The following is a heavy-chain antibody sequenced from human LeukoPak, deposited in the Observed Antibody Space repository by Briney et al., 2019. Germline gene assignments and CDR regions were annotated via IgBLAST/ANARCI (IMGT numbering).Heavy chain of an antibody. CDR2: IIPIFGTA. D-gene: IGHD2-21*02. CDR3: ARSYCGGDCYSMGVWDWYLDL. CDR1: GGTFISYA. J-gene: IGHJ2*01. V-gene: IGHV1-69*13. Sequence: ASVKVSCKASGGTFISYAISWVRQAPGQGLEWMGGIIPIFGTANYAQKFQGRVTITADESTSTAYMELSSLRSEDTAVYYCARSYCGGDCYSMGVWDWYLDLWGRGTLVTVSS.